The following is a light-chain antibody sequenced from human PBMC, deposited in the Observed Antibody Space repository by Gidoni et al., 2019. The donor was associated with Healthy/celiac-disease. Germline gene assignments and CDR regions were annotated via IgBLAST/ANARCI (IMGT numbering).Light chain of an antibody. J-gene: IGLJ2*01. CDR2: NVS. CDR3: SSYTSSSTLV. V-gene: IGLV2-14*01. CDR1: SSDVGGYNS. Sequence: QYALTQPAAVSGSPGQSITIACTGTSSDVGGYNSVSWYQQHPGKAPKLMIYNVSNRPSGVSNRLSGAKSGNTASLTISGLQAEDEADYYCSSYTSSSTLVFGGGTKLTVL.